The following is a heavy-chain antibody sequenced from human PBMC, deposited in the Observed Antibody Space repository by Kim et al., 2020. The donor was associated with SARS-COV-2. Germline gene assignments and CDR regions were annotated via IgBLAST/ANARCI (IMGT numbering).Heavy chain of an antibody. J-gene: IGHJ6*02. V-gene: IGHV3-7*01. Sequence: GGSLRLSCAASGFTFSSYWMSWVRQAPGKGLEWVANIKQDGSEKYYVDSVKGRFTISRDNAKNSLYLQMNSLRAEDTAVYYCARDLDSDPMQLWEGEYYYYGMDVWGQGTTVTVSS. CDR2: IKQDGSEK. CDR1: GFTFSSYW. D-gene: IGHD5-18*01. CDR3: ARDLDSDPMQLWEGEYYYYGMDV.